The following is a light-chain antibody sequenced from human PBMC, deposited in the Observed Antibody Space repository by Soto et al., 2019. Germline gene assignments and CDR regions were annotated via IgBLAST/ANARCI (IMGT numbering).Light chain of an antibody. CDR3: QQLNNYPLT. V-gene: IGKV1-9*01. CDR2: AAS. CDR1: QSISSY. J-gene: IGKJ4*01. Sequence: DIQMTQSPSTLSASVGDRVTITCRASQSISSYLAWYQQKPGKAPKLLMYAASTLQSGVPSRFSVSGSATDFTLTISSLHPEDFATYYYQQLNNYPLTFGGGTKVDIK.